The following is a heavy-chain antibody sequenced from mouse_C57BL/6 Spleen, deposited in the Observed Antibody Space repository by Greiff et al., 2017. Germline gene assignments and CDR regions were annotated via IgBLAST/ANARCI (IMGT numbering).Heavy chain of an antibody. Sequence: QVQLQQPGPVLVMPGASVKLSCKASGYTFTSYWMHWVKQRHGQGLEWIGELDPSDSYTNYNHKFKGKATLTVDNSSSTAYMQLNRLTSEDSAVYSFAREGGSTTYAMDYWGQGTSVTVSS. CDR3: AREGGSTTYAMDY. CDR2: LDPSDSYT. CDR1: GYTFTSYW. V-gene: IGHV1-69*01. J-gene: IGHJ4*01. D-gene: IGHD1-1*01.